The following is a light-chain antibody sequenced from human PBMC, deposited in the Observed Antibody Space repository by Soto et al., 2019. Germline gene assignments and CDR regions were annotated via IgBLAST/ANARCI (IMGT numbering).Light chain of an antibody. CDR1: QGIGDT. Sequence: EVVMRQSPATLSVSAGEGATLSCRASQGIGDTLAWYQHKPGQTPRLLIYDTSTRATGVPTRFSGSRSGAEFTLTLNSLQSEDCAVYYCQPYNNWPLTFGGGTKVDIK. CDR2: DTS. J-gene: IGKJ4*01. CDR3: QPYNNWPLT. V-gene: IGKV3-15*01.